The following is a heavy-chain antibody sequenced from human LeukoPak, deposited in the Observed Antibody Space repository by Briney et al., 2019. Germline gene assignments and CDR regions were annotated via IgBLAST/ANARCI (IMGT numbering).Heavy chain of an antibody. Sequence: GASVKVSCKASGYTFTTYGFSWVRQAPGQGLEWMGWISAYNGNINYAQKFQGRVTMTRDTSISTAYMELSRLRSDDTAVYYCARGYTAMANYYYYMDVWGKGTTVTVSS. V-gene: IGHV1-18*01. D-gene: IGHD5-18*01. CDR3: ARGYTAMANYYYYMDV. CDR2: ISAYNGNI. J-gene: IGHJ6*03. CDR1: GYTFTTYG.